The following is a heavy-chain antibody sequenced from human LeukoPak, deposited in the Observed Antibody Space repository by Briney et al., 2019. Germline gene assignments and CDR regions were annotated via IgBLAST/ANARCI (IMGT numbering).Heavy chain of an antibody. CDR2: VSYAGT. CDR1: GGSIDTFF. D-gene: IGHD6-19*01. CDR3: ARGVRIAVAGYWFDP. J-gene: IGHJ5*02. V-gene: IGHV4-59*01. Sequence: SETLSLTCTVSGGSIDTFFWTWIRQPPGKGLEWIGYVSYAGTSYNPSLKSRLTISLDTSKTQFFLNLTSVTAADTGVYYCARGVRIAVAGYWFDPWGQGTLVTVSS.